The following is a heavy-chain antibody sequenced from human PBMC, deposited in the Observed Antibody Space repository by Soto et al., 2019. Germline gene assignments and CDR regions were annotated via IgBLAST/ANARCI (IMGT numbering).Heavy chain of an antibody. Sequence: ELQLVESGGGLVQPGGSLRLSCAASGFTFSSYEMNWVRQAPGKGLEWLSHISGSGSTIFYADSVKGRFTISRDNARNSVYLQMNSLSAEDTAVYYCARGLWSGYLAGFDPWGQGTLVTVSS. V-gene: IGHV3-48*03. J-gene: IGHJ5*02. CDR1: GFTFSSYE. CDR3: ARGLWSGYLAGFDP. D-gene: IGHD3-3*01. CDR2: ISGSGSTI.